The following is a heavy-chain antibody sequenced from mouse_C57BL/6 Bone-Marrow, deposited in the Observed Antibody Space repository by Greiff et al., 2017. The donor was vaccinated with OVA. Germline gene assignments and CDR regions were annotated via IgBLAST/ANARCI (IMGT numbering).Heavy chain of an antibody. J-gene: IGHJ2*01. D-gene: IGHD1-1*01. V-gene: IGHV1-76*01. CDR2: IYPGSGNT. Sequence: LMESGAELVRPGASVKLSCKASGYTFTDYYINWVKQRPGQGLEWIARIYPGSGNTYYNEKFKGKATLTAEKSSSTAYMQLSSLTSEDSAVYFCARSTTVVAHFDYWGQGTTLTVSS. CDR1: GYTFTDYY. CDR3: ARSTTVVAHFDY.